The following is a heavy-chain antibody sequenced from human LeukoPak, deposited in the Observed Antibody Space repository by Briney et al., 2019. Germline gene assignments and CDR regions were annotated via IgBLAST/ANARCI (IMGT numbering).Heavy chain of an antibody. J-gene: IGHJ6*03. CDR1: GFTFDDYG. V-gene: IGHV3-20*04. CDR2: INWNGDTS. CDR3: ARLRIGGYYDSSGYYYYYYYYMDV. D-gene: IGHD3-22*01. Sequence: GGSLRLSCAASGFTFDDYGMNWVRQAPGKGLEWVSGINWNGDTSGYADSVKGRFTISRDNAKNSLYLQMNSLRAEDTAVYYCARLRIGGYYDSSGYYYYYYYYMDVWGKGTTVTVSS.